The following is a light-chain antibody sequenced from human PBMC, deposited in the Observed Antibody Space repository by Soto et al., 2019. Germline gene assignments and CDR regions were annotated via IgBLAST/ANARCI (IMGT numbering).Light chain of an antibody. Sequence: DIQMTQSPSSLSASVGDIVTITFRASQTISFYLNWYQQKPGQAPKLLIYAATSLQSGVPSRFSGSGSGTDFTLSISSLQPDDFATYYCQHSYSIPQTFGRGTKVDIK. CDR3: QHSYSIPQT. V-gene: IGKV1-39*01. CDR2: AAT. CDR1: QTISFY. J-gene: IGKJ4*01.